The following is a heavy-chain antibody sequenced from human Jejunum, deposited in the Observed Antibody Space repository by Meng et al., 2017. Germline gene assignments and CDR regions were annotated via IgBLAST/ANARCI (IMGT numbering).Heavy chain of an antibody. D-gene: IGHD2-2*01. CDR3: ASQTSTGY. CDR1: GFTFSSYW. Sequence: GESLKISCAVSGFTFSSYWMHWVRQAPGKGLVWVAHIKSDGSSTNYADSVKGRFTISRDNARNTLYLQMNSLTAEDTAVYYCASQTSTGYWGQGTRVTGSS. J-gene: IGHJ4*02. CDR2: IKSDGSST. V-gene: IGHV3-74*01.